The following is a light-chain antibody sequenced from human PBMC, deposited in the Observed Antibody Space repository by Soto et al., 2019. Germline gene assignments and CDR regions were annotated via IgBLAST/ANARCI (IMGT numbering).Light chain of an antibody. J-gene: IGKJ4*01. CDR1: QDISDW. V-gene: IGKV1-12*01. CDR3: QQGHTFPLT. Sequence: DIQMTQSPSSVSASVGDRVTITCRASQDISDWLAWHQQKPGEAPKLLIYAATTLHSGVPSRLSGSGSGTDFTLTISSLQPEDFATYYCQQGHTFPLTFGGGTKVEIK. CDR2: AAT.